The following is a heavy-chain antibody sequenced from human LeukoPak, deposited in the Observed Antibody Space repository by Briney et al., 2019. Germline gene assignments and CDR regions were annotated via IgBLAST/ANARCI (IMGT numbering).Heavy chain of an antibody. Sequence: GGSLRLSCAASGFTFTSYSMNWVRQAPGKGLEWVSYISNSGRIIYYADSVKGRCTISRDSAKNSLYLQMNSLRAEDAAVYYCARVRGSGFNHYYMDVWGKGTTVTVSS. CDR1: GFTFTSYS. J-gene: IGHJ6*03. V-gene: IGHV3-48*01. CDR2: ISNSGRII. CDR3: ARVRGSGFNHYYMDV. D-gene: IGHD3-3*01.